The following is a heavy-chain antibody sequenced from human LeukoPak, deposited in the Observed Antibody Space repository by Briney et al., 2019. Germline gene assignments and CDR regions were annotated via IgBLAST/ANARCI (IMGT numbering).Heavy chain of an antibody. D-gene: IGHD1-26*01. CDR2: ISSSSSYI. V-gene: IGHV3-21*01. CDR1: GFTFSSYS. CDR3: ARPMRGALLDFDY. J-gene: IGHJ4*02. Sequence: GGSLRLSCAASGFTFSSYSMNWVRQAPGKGLEWVSSISSSSSYIYYADSVKGRFTISRDNAKNSLYLQMNSLRAEDTAVYYCARPMRGALLDFDYWGQGTLVTVSS.